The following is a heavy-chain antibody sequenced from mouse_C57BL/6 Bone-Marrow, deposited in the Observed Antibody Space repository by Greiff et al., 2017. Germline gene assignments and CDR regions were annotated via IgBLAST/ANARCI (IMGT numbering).Heavy chain of an antibody. CDR1: GYAFTNYL. D-gene: IGHD1-1*01. J-gene: IGHJ4*01. CDR2: INPGSGGT. CDR3: ARGVLRGDY. Sequence: QVQLQQSGAELVRPGTSVKVSCKASGYAFTNYLIEWVKQRPGQGLEWIGVINPGSGGTNYNEKFKGKATLTADKSSSTAYMQLSSLTSGDSAVYFCARGVLRGDYWGQGTSVTVSS. V-gene: IGHV1-54*01.